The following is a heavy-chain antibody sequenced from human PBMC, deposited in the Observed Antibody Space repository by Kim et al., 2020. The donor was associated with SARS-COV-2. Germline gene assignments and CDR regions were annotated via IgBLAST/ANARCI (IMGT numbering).Heavy chain of an antibody. Sequence: GGSLRLSCAASGFTFSSYSMNWVRQAPGKGLEWVSSISSSSSYIYYADSVKGRFTISRDNAKNSLYLQMNSLRAEDTAVYYCARDRVVWSSWYSFDYWGQGTLVTVSS. CDR3: ARDRVVWSSWYSFDY. J-gene: IGHJ4*02. D-gene: IGHD6-13*01. CDR2: ISSSSSYI. V-gene: IGHV3-21*01. CDR1: GFTFSSYS.